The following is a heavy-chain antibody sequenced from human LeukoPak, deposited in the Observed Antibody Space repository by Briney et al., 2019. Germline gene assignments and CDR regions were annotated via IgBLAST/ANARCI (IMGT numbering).Heavy chain of an antibody. CDR2: IDYSGST. CDR1: GGSISSYY. CDR3: ARARRSSGRPDAFDI. Sequence: SETLSLTCTVSGGSISSYYWSWIRQPPGQGLGWIGYIDYSGSTNYNSSLKSRVTISVDTSKNQFSLKLSPVTAADTAVYHCARARRSSGRPDAFDIWGQGTMVTVSS. D-gene: IGHD6-25*01. J-gene: IGHJ3*02. V-gene: IGHV4-59*01.